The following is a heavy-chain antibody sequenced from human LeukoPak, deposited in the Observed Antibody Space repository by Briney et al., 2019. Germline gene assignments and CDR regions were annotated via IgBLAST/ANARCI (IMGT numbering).Heavy chain of an antibody. J-gene: IGHJ3*02. V-gene: IGHV4-34*01. CDR1: GGSFSGYY. CDR3: ARHGRITMVRGVTRHAFDI. CDR2: INHSGST. D-gene: IGHD3-10*01. Sequence: PSETLSLTCSVYGGSFSGYYWSWIRQPPGKGLEWIGEINHSGSTNYNPSLKSRVTISVDTSKNQFSLKLSSVTAADTAVYYCARHGRITMVRGVTRHAFDIWGQGTMVTVSS.